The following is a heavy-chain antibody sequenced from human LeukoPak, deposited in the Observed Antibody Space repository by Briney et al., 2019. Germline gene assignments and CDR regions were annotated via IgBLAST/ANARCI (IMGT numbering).Heavy chain of an antibody. V-gene: IGHV4-30-2*01. Sequence: SQTLSLTCAVSGGSISSGGYSWSWIRQPPGKGLEWIGYIYHSGSTYYNPSLKSRVTISVDTSKNQFSLKLSSVTAADTAVYYCARGGGIVATIDYWGQGTLVTVSS. CDR1: GGSISSGGYS. CDR2: IYHSGST. J-gene: IGHJ4*02. D-gene: IGHD5-12*01. CDR3: ARGGGIVATIDY.